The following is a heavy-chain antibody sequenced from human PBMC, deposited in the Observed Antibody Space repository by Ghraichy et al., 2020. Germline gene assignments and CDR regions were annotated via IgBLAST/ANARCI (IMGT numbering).Heavy chain of an antibody. J-gene: IGHJ4*02. CDR1: GFTFSSYS. Sequence: GASLRLSCAASGFTFSSYSMNWVRQAPGKGLEWVSYISSSSSTIYYADSVKGRFTISRDNAKNSLYLQMNSLRAEDTAVYYCARGRGHYFDYWGQGTLVTVSS. CDR3: ARGRGHYFDY. D-gene: IGHD5-12*01. CDR2: ISSSSSTI. V-gene: IGHV3-48*01.